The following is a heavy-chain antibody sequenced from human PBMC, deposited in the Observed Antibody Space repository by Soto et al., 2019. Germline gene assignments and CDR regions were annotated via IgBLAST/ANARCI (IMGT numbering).Heavy chain of an antibody. CDR1: GGTFSSYA. J-gene: IGHJ6*02. CDR3: ASSGTSYGSSSYYYYGMDV. CDR2: IIPIFGTA. Sequence: QVQLVQSGAEVKKPGSSVKVSCKASGGTFSSYAISWVRQAPGQGLEWMGGIIPIFGTANYAQKFQGRVTITADESTSTAYMELSSLRSEDTDVYYCASSGTSYGSSSYYYYGMDVWGQGTTVTVSS. V-gene: IGHV1-69*12. D-gene: IGHD3-10*01.